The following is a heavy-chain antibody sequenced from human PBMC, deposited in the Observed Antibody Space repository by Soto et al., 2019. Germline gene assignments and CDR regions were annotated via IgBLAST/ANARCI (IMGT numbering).Heavy chain of an antibody. J-gene: IGHJ4*02. CDR1: GYSISSGYY. Sequence: SETLSLTCAVSGYSISSGYYWGWIRQPPGKGLEWIGSIYHSGSTYYNPSLKSRVTISVDTSKNQFSLKLSSVTAADTAVYYCARVAYYYDSSGYPGAYYFDYWGQGTLVT. CDR2: IYHSGST. CDR3: ARVAYYYDSSGYPGAYYFDY. D-gene: IGHD3-22*01. V-gene: IGHV4-38-2*01.